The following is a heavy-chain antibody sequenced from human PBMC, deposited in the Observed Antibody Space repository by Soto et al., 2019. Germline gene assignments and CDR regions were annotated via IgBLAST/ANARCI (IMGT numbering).Heavy chain of an antibody. D-gene: IGHD4-17*01. CDR1: GFTVSSNY. V-gene: IGHV3-66*01. CDR2: IYSGGST. Sequence: EVQLVESGGGLVQPGGSLRLSCAASGFTVSSNYMSWVRQAPGKGLEWVSVIYSGGSTYYADSVKGRFAISRDNSKNTLYLQMNSLRAEDTAVYYCARTYGPPLIDYWGQGTLVTVSS. J-gene: IGHJ4*02. CDR3: ARTYGPPLIDY.